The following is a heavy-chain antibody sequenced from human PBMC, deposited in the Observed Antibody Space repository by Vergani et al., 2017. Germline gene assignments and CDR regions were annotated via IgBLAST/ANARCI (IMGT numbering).Heavy chain of an antibody. V-gene: IGHV4-59*13. Sequence: QVQLQESGPGLVRPSETLSLTCTVSGGSLSGYYWNWLRQTPGGGLEWIGYVEDSGYFNYNPSLNTRVSMSADTSNNQFSLMLSSVTVADTAVYCCARSIVNRNPPDYCDNWGQGTLVTVSS. CDR2: VEDSGYF. J-gene: IGHJ4*02. D-gene: IGHD1-14*01. CDR3: ARSIVNRNPPDYCDN. CDR1: GGSLSGYY.